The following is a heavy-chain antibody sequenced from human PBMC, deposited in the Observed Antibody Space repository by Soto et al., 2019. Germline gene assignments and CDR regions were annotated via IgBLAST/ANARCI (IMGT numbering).Heavy chain of an antibody. V-gene: IGHV4-39*01. CDR2: IYYSGST. Sequence: SETLSLTCTVSGGSISSSSYYWGWIRQPPGKGLEWIGSIYYSGSTYYNPSLKSRVTISVDTSKNQFSLKLSSVTAADTAVYYCARRIVLMVYAMGGFDYWGQGTLVTVS. CDR1: GGSISSSSYY. D-gene: IGHD2-8*01. CDR3: ARRIVLMVYAMGGFDY. J-gene: IGHJ4*02.